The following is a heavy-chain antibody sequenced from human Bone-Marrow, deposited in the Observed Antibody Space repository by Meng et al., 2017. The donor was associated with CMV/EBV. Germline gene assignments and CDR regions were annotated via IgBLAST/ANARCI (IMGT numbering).Heavy chain of an antibody. J-gene: IGHJ6*02. CDR2: INPNSGGT. D-gene: IGHD3-3*01. V-gene: IGHV1-2*02. CDR3: ARDGGPGGDFWSVYYSYYHYCMDV. CDR1: GYTFTGYY. Sequence: ASVQVSCKASGYTFTGYYMHWVRQAPGQGVEWMGWINPNSGGTNYAQKFQGRVTMTRDTSINTAYMALSRLRSDDTAVYYCARDGGPGGDFWSVYYSYYHYCMDVWGQGTTVTVSS.